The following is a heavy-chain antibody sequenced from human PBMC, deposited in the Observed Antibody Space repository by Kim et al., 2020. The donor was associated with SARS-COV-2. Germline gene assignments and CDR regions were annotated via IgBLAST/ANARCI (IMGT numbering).Heavy chain of an antibody. V-gene: IGHV4-31*02. D-gene: IGHD3-10*01. J-gene: IGHJ4*02. Sequence: CTPSLKSRVTISIDTSANQFSLKLSSVTAADTAVYYCARDYGSGRRYFDYWGQGTLVTVSS. CDR3: ARDYGSGRRYFDY.